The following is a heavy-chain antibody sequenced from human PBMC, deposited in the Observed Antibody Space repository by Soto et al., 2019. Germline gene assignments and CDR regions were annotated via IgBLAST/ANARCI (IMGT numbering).Heavy chain of an antibody. J-gene: IGHJ4*02. CDR1: GFTFSAYS. D-gene: IGHD3-16*02. CDR2: ISHDGSNT. CDR3: AQTYDYDWGSYRFDY. V-gene: IGHV3-30*03. Sequence: PGASVRLSCAASGFTFSAYSIHWFRQAPGKGLEWVAVISHDGSNTNYADSVKGRFTFSRDNSKDTVYLQMNSLRAEDTAVYYCAQTYDYDWGSYRFDYWGQGNLVTVYS.